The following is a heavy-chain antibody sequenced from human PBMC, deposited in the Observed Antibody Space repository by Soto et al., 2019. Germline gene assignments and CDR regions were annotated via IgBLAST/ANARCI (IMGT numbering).Heavy chain of an antibody. Sequence: ASVEGLCKASGYTFTSYGISWVRQAPGQGLEWMGWISAYNGNTNYAQKLQGRVTMTTDTSTSTAYMELRSLRSDDTAVYYCARDPLPRHQNTDYWGQGTLVTVSS. J-gene: IGHJ4*02. V-gene: IGHV1-18*01. CDR3: ARDPLPRHQNTDY. CDR1: GYTFTSYG. CDR2: ISAYNGNT.